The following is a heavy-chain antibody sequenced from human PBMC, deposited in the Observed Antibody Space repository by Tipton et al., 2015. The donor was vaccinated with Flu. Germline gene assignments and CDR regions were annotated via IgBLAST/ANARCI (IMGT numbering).Heavy chain of an antibody. V-gene: IGHV4-4*07. J-gene: IGHJ4*02. CDR2: IYTSGST. CDR1: GGSISSYY. Sequence: TLSLTCTVSGGSISSYYWSWIRQPAGKGLEWIGRIYTSGSTNYNPSLKSRVTMSVDTSKNQFSLKLSSVTAADPAVYYCAGAGSYDYVWGIEFDYWGQGTLVTVSS. D-gene: IGHD3-16*01. CDR3: AGAGSYDYVWGIEFDY.